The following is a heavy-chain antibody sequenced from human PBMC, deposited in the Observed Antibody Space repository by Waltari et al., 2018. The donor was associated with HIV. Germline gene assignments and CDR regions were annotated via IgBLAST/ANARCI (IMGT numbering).Heavy chain of an antibody. J-gene: IGHJ3*02. D-gene: IGHD3-22*01. V-gene: IGHV1-2*02. CDR2: TNPNNGDT. Sequence: QMQLVQSGAEVKKPGASVKVSCKTSGYTFTGYYVHWVRQAPGQGLEWMGSTNPNNGDTNYAQNFQGRVAMTRDTSITTTYMEVSSLTSDDTAVYYCARERGEYYDSSGYQRTEGLDIWGQGTKVTVSS. CDR3: ARERGEYYDSSGYQRTEGLDI. CDR1: GYTFTGYY.